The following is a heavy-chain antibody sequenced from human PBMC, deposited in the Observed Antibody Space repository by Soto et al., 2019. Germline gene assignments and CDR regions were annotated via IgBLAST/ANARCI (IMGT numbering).Heavy chain of an antibody. J-gene: IGHJ6*02. CDR1: GGSVSSGSYY. V-gene: IGHV4-61*01. D-gene: IGHD4-17*01. CDR3: AREKGVRYSCGIDV. Sequence: QVHLQESGPGLVKPSETLSLTCTVSGGSVSSGSYYWRWIRQPPGKGLENIGYIYYTGTTNYNPHLKSRVTISLDASKTQCSLEPSSVTAADTAVYYCAREKGVRYSCGIDVCGQGATDTVSS. CDR2: IYYTGTT.